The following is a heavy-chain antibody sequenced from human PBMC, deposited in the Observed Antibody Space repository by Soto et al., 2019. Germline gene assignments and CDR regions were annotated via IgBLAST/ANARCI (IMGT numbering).Heavy chain of an antibody. Sequence: EVQLLESGGGLVQPGGSLRLSCAASGFAFSTYSMSWVRQDPGKGLEWVSLIGSGGASTYYADSVKGRFTISRDNSRNTLYLQMNSLRAEDTAIYFCAKGGGLDYWGQGVLVTVSS. J-gene: IGHJ4*02. CDR2: IGSGGAST. CDR1: GFAFSTYS. CDR3: AKGGGLDY. V-gene: IGHV3-23*01. D-gene: IGHD3-16*01.